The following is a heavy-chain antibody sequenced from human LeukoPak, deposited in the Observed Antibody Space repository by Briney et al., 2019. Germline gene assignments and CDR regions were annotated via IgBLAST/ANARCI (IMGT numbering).Heavy chain of an antibody. CDR1: GGSISGYY. J-gene: IGHJ6*02. V-gene: IGHV4-59*01. Sequence: SETLSLTCSVTGGSISGYYWTWVRQPPGKGLEWIGQIHYSGRADYNPSLKSRITMSVDTSRNQISLKLSSVTAADTAIYYCVRFGVNYDMDVWGQGTTVTVFS. CDR3: VRFGVNYDMDV. CDR2: IHYSGRA. D-gene: IGHD3-16*01.